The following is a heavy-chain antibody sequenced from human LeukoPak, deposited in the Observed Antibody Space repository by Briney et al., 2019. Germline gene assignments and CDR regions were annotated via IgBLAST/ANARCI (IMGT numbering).Heavy chain of an antibody. Sequence: RASVTVSCKASGYTFTSYDINWVRQATGQGLEWMGRINPNSGGTNYAQKFQGRVTMTRDTSISTAYMELSRLRSDDTAVYYCARAAKMVGATTFDPWGQGTLVTVSS. CDR2: INPNSGGT. V-gene: IGHV1-2*06. D-gene: IGHD1-26*01. J-gene: IGHJ5*02. CDR3: ARAAKMVGATTFDP. CDR1: GYTFTSYD.